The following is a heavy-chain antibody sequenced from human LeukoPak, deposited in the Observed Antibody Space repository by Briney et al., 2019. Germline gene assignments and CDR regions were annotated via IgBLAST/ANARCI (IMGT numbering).Heavy chain of an antibody. CDR3: ARDGDTVVDSQVNWLDP. V-gene: IGHV3-30-3*01. D-gene: IGHD2-2*01. Sequence: GGSLRLSCAASGFTFSIYAMHWVRQAPGKGLEWMAVISYDGSNKYYADSVKGRFTISRDNSKNTLYLQMNSLRAEDTAVYYCARDGDTVVDSQVNWLDPWGQGTLVTVSS. J-gene: IGHJ5*02. CDR2: ISYDGSNK. CDR1: GFTFSIYA.